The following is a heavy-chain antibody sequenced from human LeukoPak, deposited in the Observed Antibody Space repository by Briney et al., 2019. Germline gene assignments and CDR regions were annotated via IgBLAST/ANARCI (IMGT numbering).Heavy chain of an antibody. V-gene: IGHV4-34*01. CDR3: ARDRYYYDSSGYYLLDY. CDR1: GGSFSGYY. D-gene: IGHD3-22*01. Sequence: SETLSLTCAVYGGSFSGYYWSWIRQPPGKGLEWIGEINHSGSTNYNPSLKSRVTISVDTSKNQFALKLSSVTAADTAVYYCARDRYYYDSSGYYLLDYWGQGTLVTVSS. J-gene: IGHJ4*02. CDR2: INHSGST.